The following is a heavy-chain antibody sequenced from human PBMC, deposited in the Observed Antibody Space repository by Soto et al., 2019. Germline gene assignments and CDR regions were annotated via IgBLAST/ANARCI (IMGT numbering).Heavy chain of an antibody. CDR3: ARHNEAFEEYPGAAFDI. CDR2: IYYSGST. CDR1: GGSISRYY. Sequence: PSEALSVTCTVSGGSISRYYWSWIRQPPGKGLEWIGYIYYSGSTNYNPSLKSRVTISVDTSKNQFSLKLSSVTAADTAVYYCARHNEAFEEYPGAAFDIWGQGTMVTVPS. D-gene: IGHD3-9*01. V-gene: IGHV4-59*08. J-gene: IGHJ3*02.